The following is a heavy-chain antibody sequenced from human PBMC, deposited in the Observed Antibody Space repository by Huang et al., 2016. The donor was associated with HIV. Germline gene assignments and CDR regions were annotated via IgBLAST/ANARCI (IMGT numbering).Heavy chain of an antibody. CDR1: GDFISSTNYY. J-gene: IGHJ4*02. CDR3: ASQHIGAAATWF. CDR2: GYLSGST. D-gene: IGHD6-13*01. V-gene: IGHV4-39*01. Sequence: QLQLQESGPGQVKPSETLSLTCTVSGDFISSTNYYWGWIRQSPGKGLGGVGSGYLSGSTNYNPSLKSRVTLSVDTSRNQFSLRLNSVTAADTAVYYCASQHIGAAATWFWGRGTQVAVSS.